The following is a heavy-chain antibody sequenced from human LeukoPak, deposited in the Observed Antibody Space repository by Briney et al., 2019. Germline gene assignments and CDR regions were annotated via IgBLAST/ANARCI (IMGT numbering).Heavy chain of an antibody. D-gene: IGHD3-16*01. J-gene: IGHJ4*02. CDR1: GFTFSSYA. CDR3: AKGGETVDY. V-gene: IGHV3-23*01. CDR2: ISGSGGST. Sequence: GGSLRLSCAASGFTFSSYAMSWVRQAPEKGLEWVSAISGSGGSTYYADSMKGRFTISRGNSKNRLLLQMNSRRAEDTAVYYCAKGGETVDYWGQGTLVTVSS.